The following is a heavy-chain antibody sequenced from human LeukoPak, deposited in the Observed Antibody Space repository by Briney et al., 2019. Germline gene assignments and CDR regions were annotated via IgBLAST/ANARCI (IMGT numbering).Heavy chain of an antibody. CDR2: IIPIFGTA. CDR1: GGTFSSYA. V-gene: IGHV1-69*05. D-gene: IGHD2-15*01. Sequence: SVKVSCKASGGTFSSYAISWVRQAPGQGLEWMGRIIPIFGTANYAQKFQGRGTITTDESTSTAYMELSSLRSEDTAVYYCARSGKVVVAANNWFDPWGQGTLVTVSS. J-gene: IGHJ5*02. CDR3: ARSGKVVVAANNWFDP.